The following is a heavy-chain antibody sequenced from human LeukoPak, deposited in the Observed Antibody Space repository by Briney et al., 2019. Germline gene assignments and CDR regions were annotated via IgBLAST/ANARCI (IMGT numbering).Heavy chain of an antibody. CDR3: ARCDGASLYYYYMDV. J-gene: IGHJ6*03. Sequence: SETLSLTCTVSGGSISDYYWSWIRQPPGKGLEWIGYIYYSGSTNYNPSLKSRVTISVDTSKNQFSLKLSSVTAADTAVYYCARCDGASLYYYYMDVWGEGTTVTVSS. CDR2: IYYSGST. V-gene: IGHV4-59*08. D-gene: IGHD4-17*01. CDR1: GGSISDYY.